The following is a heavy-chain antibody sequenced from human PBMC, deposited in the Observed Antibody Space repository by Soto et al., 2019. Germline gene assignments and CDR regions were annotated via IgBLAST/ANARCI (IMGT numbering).Heavy chain of an antibody. J-gene: IGHJ4*02. D-gene: IGHD1-26*01. CDR2: ISSDDRT. V-gene: IGHV3-23*01. Sequence: GGSLRLSCAASGFTFSTSAMSWVRQAPGKGLEWVSSISSDDRTYYTDSVKGRFTITRDSSKITLYLHINSLRAEDAAVYYCAKDQWELLHWGQGTLVTVSS. CDR1: GFTFSTSA. CDR3: AKDQWELLH.